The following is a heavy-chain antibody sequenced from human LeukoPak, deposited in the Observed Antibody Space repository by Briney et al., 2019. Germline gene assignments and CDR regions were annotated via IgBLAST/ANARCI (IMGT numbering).Heavy chain of an antibody. D-gene: IGHD7-27*01. Sequence: PGGSLRLSCAASGFTFSSYDIHWVRQSTGKGLEWVSAIATTGDTYYSGSVRGRFTISRENAKNSVYLQMNSLTAGDTAVYSCTRDRTGDNGMDVWGQGTTVTVSS. CDR2: IATTGDT. CDR1: GFTFSSYD. V-gene: IGHV3-13*01. J-gene: IGHJ6*02. CDR3: TRDRTGDNGMDV.